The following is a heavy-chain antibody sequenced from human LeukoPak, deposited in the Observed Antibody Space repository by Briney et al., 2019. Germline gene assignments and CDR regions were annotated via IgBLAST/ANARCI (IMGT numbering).Heavy chain of an antibody. D-gene: IGHD6-6*01. V-gene: IGHV1-18*01. CDR2: ISAYNGNT. J-gene: IGHJ5*02. CDR3: ARDRGARSIAARS. CDR1: GYTFTSYG. Sequence: ASVKVSCKASGYTFTSYGISWVRQAPGQGLEWMGWISAYNGNTNYAQKFQGRVTMTRDTSISTAYMELSRLRSDDTAVYYCARDRGARSIAARSWGQGTLVTVSS.